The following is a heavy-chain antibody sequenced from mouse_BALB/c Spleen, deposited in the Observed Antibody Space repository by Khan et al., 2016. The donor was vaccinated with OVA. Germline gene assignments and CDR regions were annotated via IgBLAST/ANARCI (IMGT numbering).Heavy chain of an antibody. Sequence: VQLVESGPGLVVPSQSLSITCTVSGFSLTSYGVHWVRQPPGKGLEWLGVIWAGGSTSYNSALMSRLSISKDNSKSQIFLKMNSLHTDDTAMYYCARVEDIWGQGTTLTVSS. D-gene: IGHD1-3*01. CDR3: ARVEDI. J-gene: IGHJ2*01. CDR1: GFSLTSYG. V-gene: IGHV2-9*02. CDR2: IWAGGST.